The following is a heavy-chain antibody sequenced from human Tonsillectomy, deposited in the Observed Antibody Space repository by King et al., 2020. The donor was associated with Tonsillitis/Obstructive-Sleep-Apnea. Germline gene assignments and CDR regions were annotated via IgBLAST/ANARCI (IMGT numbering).Heavy chain of an antibody. CDR1: GFTFDNYG. CDR2: INWNGRST. CDR3: ARDILGDENDYYGSRGPAY. J-gene: IGHJ4*02. D-gene: IGHD3-10*01. Sequence: VQLVESGGGVVRPGGSLRLSCAASGFTFDNYGMSWVRQAPGKGLEWVSGINWNGRSTGYADSVKGRFTISRDNAKNSLFLQMNSLRAGDTAFYYCARDILGDENDYYGSRGPAYWGQGTLVTVSS. V-gene: IGHV3-20*04.